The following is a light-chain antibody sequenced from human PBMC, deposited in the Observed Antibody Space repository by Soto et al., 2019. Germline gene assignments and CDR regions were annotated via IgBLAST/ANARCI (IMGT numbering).Light chain of an antibody. CDR2: GAS. CDR1: QGIISK. Sequence: EIVMTQSPATLSVAPGERVTFSCRASQGIISKFSWYQNKPGQAHRLIISGASTGASVIPARFSGSGSGTEFTLTISSLQSEDCAVYYCQQYYTWPITFGGGTKVDI. J-gene: IGKJ4*01. CDR3: QQYYTWPIT. V-gene: IGKV3-15*01.